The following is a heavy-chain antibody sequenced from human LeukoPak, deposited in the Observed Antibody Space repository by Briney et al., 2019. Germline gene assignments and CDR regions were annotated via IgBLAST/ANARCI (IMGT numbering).Heavy chain of an antibody. CDR2: IYYSGST. CDR1: GGSISSYY. Sequence: SETLSLTCTVSGGSISSYYWSWIRQPPGKGLERIGYIYYSGSTNYNPSLKSRVTISVDTSKNQFSLKQSSVTAADTAVYYCARGFSSSWQNYYYYYMDVWGKGTTVTVSS. D-gene: IGHD6-13*01. J-gene: IGHJ6*03. CDR3: ARGFSSSWQNYYYYYMDV. V-gene: IGHV4-59*01.